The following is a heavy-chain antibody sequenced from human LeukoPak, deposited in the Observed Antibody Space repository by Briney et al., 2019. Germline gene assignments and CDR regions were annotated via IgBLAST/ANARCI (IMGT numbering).Heavy chain of an antibody. V-gene: IGHV4-39*07. D-gene: IGHD3-10*01. CDR1: GGSISSSSYY. CDR3: ARPRRGNWFDP. Sequence: PSETLSLTCTVSGGSISSSSYYWGWIRQPPGKGLEWIGSIYYSGSTYYNPSLKSRVTISVDTSKNQFSLKLSSVTAADTAVYYCARPRRGNWFDPWGQGTLVTVSS. J-gene: IGHJ5*02. CDR2: IYYSGST.